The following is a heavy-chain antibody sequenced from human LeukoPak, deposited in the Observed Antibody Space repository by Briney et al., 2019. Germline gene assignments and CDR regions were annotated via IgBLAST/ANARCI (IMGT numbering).Heavy chain of an antibody. D-gene: IGHD2-2*01. J-gene: IGHJ4*02. Sequence: SETLSLTCAVYGGSFSDYYWSWIRQTPGKGLEWIGEINHSGSTNYKPSLKSRVTISVDTSKSQLSLKLSSVTAADTAVYYCARVYCSSTSCHYYFDYWGQGTLVTVSS. V-gene: IGHV4-34*01. CDR1: GGSFSDYY. CDR3: ARVYCSSTSCHYYFDY. CDR2: INHSGST.